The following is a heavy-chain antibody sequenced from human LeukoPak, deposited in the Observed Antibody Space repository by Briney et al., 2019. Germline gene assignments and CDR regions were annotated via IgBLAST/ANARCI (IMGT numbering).Heavy chain of an antibody. CDR3: ARTITIFGVVIMPNWFDP. J-gene: IGHJ5*02. CDR2: IYYSGCT. Sequence: SETLSLTCTVSDGSISSSSYYWGGIRQPPGKGRDRIGSIYYSGCTYYTPSLKSRLTISVYTSKNQFSLKLSSVTAADTAVYCCARTITIFGVVIMPNWFDPWGQGTLVTVSS. CDR1: DGSISSSSYY. D-gene: IGHD3-3*01. V-gene: IGHV4-39*01.